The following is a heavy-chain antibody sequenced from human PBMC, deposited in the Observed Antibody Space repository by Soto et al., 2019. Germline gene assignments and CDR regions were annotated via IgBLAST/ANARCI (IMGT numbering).Heavy chain of an antibody. CDR3: ARWAGQWELPNYYYYGMDV. CDR1: GYTFTSYG. V-gene: IGHV1-18*01. Sequence: ASVKVSCKASGYTFTSYGIGWVRQAPGQGLERMGWISAYNGNTNYAQKLQGRVTMTTDTSTSTAYMELRSLRSDDTAVYYCARWAGQWELPNYYYYGMDVWGQGTTVTVSS. CDR2: ISAYNGNT. D-gene: IGHD1-26*01. J-gene: IGHJ6*02.